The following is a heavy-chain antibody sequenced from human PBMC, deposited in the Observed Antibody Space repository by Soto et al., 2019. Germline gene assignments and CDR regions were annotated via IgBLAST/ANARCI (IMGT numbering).Heavy chain of an antibody. CDR2: ISYDGSNK. D-gene: IGHD6-6*01. CDR1: GFTFSSYA. Sequence: QVQLVESGGGVVQPGRSLRLSCAASGFTFSSYAMHWVRQAPGKGLEWVAVISYDGSNKYYADSVKGRFTISRDNSKNTLYMKMNSLRAEDTAVYYCAREDRSIAARDDAFDIWGQGTMVTVSS. V-gene: IGHV3-30-3*01. J-gene: IGHJ3*02. CDR3: AREDRSIAARDDAFDI.